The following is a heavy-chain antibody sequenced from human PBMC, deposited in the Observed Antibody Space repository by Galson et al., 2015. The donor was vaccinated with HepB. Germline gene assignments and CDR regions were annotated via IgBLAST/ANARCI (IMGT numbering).Heavy chain of an antibody. Sequence: SLRLSCAASGFTVSSNYMSWVRQAPGKGLEWVSVIYSGGSTYYADSVKGRFTISRDNSKNTLYLQMNSLRAEDTAVYYCARDRDSSWPFDYWGQGTLVTVSS. CDR1: GFTVSSNY. CDR2: IYSGGST. V-gene: IGHV3-66*01. J-gene: IGHJ4*02. CDR3: ARDRDSSWPFDY. D-gene: IGHD6-13*01.